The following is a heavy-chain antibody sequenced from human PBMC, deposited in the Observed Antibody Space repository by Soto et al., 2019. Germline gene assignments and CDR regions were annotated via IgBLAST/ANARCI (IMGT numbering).Heavy chain of an antibody. D-gene: IGHD6-13*01. CDR1: GGSFSGYY. J-gene: IGHJ4*02. Sequence: SETLSLTCAVYGGSFSGYYWSWIRQPAGKGLEWIGRIYTSGSTNYNPSPKSRVTMSVDTSKNQFSLKLSSVTAADTAVYYCARGARGSSWTKYYFDYWGQGTLVTVSS. CDR3: ARGARGSSWTKYYFDY. CDR2: IYTSGST. V-gene: IGHV4-59*10.